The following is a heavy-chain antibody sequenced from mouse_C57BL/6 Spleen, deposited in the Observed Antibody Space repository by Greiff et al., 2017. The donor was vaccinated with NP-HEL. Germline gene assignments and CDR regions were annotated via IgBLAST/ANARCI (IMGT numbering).Heavy chain of an antibody. CDR1: GYTFTDYN. D-gene: IGHD2-5*01. V-gene: IGHV1-18*01. CDR3: ALSYYSKWYFDV. Sequence: EVQLQQSGPELVKPGASVKIPCKASGYTFTDYNMDWVKQSHGKSLEWIGDINPNNGGTIYNQKFKGKATLTVDKSSSTAYMELRSLTSEDTAVYYCALSYYSKWYFDVWGTGTTVTVSS. J-gene: IGHJ1*03. CDR2: INPNNGGT.